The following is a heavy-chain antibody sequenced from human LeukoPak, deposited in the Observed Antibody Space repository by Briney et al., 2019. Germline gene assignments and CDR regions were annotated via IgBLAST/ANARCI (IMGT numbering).Heavy chain of an antibody. CDR2: ISGSGGST. CDR3: AKDYSGSYSPDY. CDR1: GFTFSSYA. V-gene: IGHV3-23*01. D-gene: IGHD1-26*01. J-gene: IGHJ4*02. Sequence: SGGSLRLSCAASGFTFSSYATSWVRQAPGKGLEWVSAISGSGGSTYYADSVKGRFTISRDNSKNTLYLQMNSLRAEDTAVYYCAKDYSGSYSPDYWGQGTLVTVSS.